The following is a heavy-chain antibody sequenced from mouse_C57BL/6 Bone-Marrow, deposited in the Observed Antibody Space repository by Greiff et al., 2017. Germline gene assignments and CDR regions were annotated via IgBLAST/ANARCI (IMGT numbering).Heavy chain of an antibody. Sequence: EVKLMESGGGLVQPGESLKLSCESNEYEFPSHDMSWVRKTPEKRLELVAAINSDGGSTYYPDTMERRFLISRDNTKKTLYLQMSSLRSEDTALYYCASSYGYEDYYAMDYWGQGTSVTVSS. D-gene: IGHD2-2*01. CDR2: INSDGGST. V-gene: IGHV5-2*01. CDR3: ASSYGYEDYYAMDY. CDR1: EYEFPSHD. J-gene: IGHJ4*01.